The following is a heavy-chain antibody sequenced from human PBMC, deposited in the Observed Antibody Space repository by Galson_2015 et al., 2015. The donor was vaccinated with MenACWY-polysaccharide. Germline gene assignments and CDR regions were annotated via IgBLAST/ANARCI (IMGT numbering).Heavy chain of an antibody. J-gene: IGHJ3*02. CDR2: VSGRGDTT. V-gene: IGHV3-23*01. CDR1: GFTFSNYA. CDR3: AKDAWHEGATSRFEI. D-gene: IGHD1-26*01. Sequence: SLRLSCAASGFTFSNYAISWLRQAPGKGLEWVSAVSGRGDTTYYADSVKGRFTISRDNSRDMLWLQMNSLIAEDTAVYFCAKDAWHEGATSRFEIWGQGTMVTVSS.